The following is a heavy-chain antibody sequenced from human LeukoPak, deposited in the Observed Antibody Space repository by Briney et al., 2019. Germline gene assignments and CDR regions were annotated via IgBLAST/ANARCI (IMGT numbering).Heavy chain of an antibody. J-gene: IGHJ3*02. V-gene: IGHV4-59*01. D-gene: IGHD2-2*01. CDR2: IYYSGST. Sequence: SETLSLTCTVSGGSISSYYWSWIRQPPGKGLEWIGYIYYSGSTNYNPSLRSRVTISVDTSKNQFSLKLSSVTAADTAVYYCARSPRGGPSLDIWGQGTMVTVSS. CDR3: ARSPRGGPSLDI. CDR1: GGSISSYY.